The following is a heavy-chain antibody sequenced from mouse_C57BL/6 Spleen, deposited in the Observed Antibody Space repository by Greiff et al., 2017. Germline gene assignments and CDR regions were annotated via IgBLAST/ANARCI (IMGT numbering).Heavy chain of an antibody. CDR1: GYAFSSSW. CDR3: ARSPSYYGSSFGYFDV. D-gene: IGHD1-1*01. J-gene: IGHJ1*03. Sequence: QVQLQQPGPELVKPGASVKFSCKASGYAFSSSWMNWVKQRPGKGLEWIGRIYPGDGDTNYNGKFKGKATLTADKSSSTAYMQLSSRTSEDSAVYFCARSPSYYGSSFGYFDVWGTGTTVTVSS. V-gene: IGHV1-82*01. CDR2: IYPGDGDT.